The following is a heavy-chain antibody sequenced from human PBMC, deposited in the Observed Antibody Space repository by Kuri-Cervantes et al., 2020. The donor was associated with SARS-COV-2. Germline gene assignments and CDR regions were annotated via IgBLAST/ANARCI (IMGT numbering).Heavy chain of an antibody. V-gene: IGHV3-48*03. CDR2: ISSSGNTI. CDR1: GFTFSSYD. Sequence: GESLKISWAASGFTFSSYDMNWVRQAPGKGLEGVSYISSSGNTIYYADAVKGRFTISRDNAKNSLYLQLNSLRAEDSAVYYCASVEGVTPDYWGQGTLVTVSS. CDR3: ASVEGVTPDY. D-gene: IGHD5-18*01. J-gene: IGHJ4*02.